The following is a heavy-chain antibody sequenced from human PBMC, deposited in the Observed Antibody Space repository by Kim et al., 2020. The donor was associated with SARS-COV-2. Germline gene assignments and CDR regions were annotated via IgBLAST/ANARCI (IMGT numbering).Heavy chain of an antibody. CDR1: GYTFTSYG. CDR2: ISTYNGNT. V-gene: IGHV1-18*01. J-gene: IGHJ4*02. CDR3: ARDLPYTSNDY. Sequence: ASVTVSCKASGYTFTSYGITWVRQAPGQGLEWMGWISTYNGNTYYAQKLQGRVTMTTDTSTNTAYMEVRSLRSDDTAVYYCARDLPYTSNDYWGQGTLVTVSS. D-gene: IGHD2-2*02.